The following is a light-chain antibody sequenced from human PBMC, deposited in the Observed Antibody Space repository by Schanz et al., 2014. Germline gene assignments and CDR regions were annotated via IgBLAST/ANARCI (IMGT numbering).Light chain of an antibody. Sequence: QSVLTQPPSVSGAPGQRVTISCTGSSSNIGAGYDVHWYQQLPGTAPKLLIYGNINRPSGVPDQFSGSKSGTSASLAITGLQAEDEADYYCQSYDSSLSGPVFGGGTKLTVL. V-gene: IGLV1-40*01. CDR3: QSYDSSLSGPV. J-gene: IGLJ2*01. CDR2: GNI. CDR1: SSNIGAGYD.